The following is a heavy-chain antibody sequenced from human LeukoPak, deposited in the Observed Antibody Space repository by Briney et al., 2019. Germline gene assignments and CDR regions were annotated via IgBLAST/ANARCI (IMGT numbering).Heavy chain of an antibody. Sequence: GGTLRLSRAACGFTLNQYYLSCIREAPGKGREWVLYNTSSGSPIYYAESAKGRFTISRDHAKHSLHLQMNSLSAEDAAVYYCARPDHRGDFLAVAGTGPDYWGQGTLVTVSS. CDR2: NTSSGSPI. J-gene: IGHJ4*02. V-gene: IGHV3-11*04. CDR1: GFTLNQYY. CDR3: ARPDHRGDFLAVAGTGPDY. D-gene: IGHD6-19*01.